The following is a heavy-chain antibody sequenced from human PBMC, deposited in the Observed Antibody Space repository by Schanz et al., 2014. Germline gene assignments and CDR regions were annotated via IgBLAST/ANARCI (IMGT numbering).Heavy chain of an antibody. V-gene: IGHV3-23*01. CDR3: ARDHTTESYYSAGPPIDY. D-gene: IGHD1-26*01. Sequence: EVQLLESGGGLVEPGGSLRLSCAASGFSFSSYAMGWVRQAPGKGLEWVSAISGGGGTTYYTDSVKGRFTISRDNSKSTLYLQMNSLRAEDTAVYYCARDHTTESYYSAGPPIDYWGQGTLLTVSS. J-gene: IGHJ4*02. CDR2: ISGGGGTT. CDR1: GFSFSSYA.